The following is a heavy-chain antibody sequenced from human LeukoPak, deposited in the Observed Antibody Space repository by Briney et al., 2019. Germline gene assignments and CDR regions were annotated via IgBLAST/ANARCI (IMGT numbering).Heavy chain of an antibody. CDR2: IYSGGST. CDR1: GFTFSSSA. CDR3: ARGFSY. J-gene: IGHJ4*02. Sequence: PGGSLRLSCAASGFTFSSSAMSWVRQVPGKGLEWVSVIYSGGSTYYADSVKGRFTISRDNSKNTLYLQMNSLRAEDTAVYYCARGFSYWGQGTLVTVSS. V-gene: IGHV3-53*01.